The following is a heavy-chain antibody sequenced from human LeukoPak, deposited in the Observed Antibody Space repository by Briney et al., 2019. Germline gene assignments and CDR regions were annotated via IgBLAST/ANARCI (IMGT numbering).Heavy chain of an antibody. Sequence: GGSLRLSCAASGFTFSSYSMSWVRQAPGKGLEWVSSISSSSSYIYYADSVKGRFTISRDNAKNSLYLQMNSLRAEDTAVYYCARDQDDFWSGYYRVHYGMDVWGQGTTVTVSS. CDR2: ISSSSSYI. V-gene: IGHV3-21*01. CDR3: ARDQDDFWSGYYRVHYGMDV. D-gene: IGHD3-3*01. J-gene: IGHJ6*02. CDR1: GFTFSSYS.